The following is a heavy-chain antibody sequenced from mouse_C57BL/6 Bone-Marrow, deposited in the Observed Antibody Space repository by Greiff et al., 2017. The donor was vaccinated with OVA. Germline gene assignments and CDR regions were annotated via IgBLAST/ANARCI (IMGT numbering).Heavy chain of an antibody. CDR3: ARSLITTVVALRY. D-gene: IGHD1-1*01. CDR2: IYPRSGNA. J-gene: IGHJ2*01. CDR1: GYTFTSYG. Sequence: QVQLQQSGAELARPGASVKLSCKASGYTFTSYGLSWVKQRTGQGLEWIGEIYPRSGNAYYNEKFKGTATLTADKSSSTAYIALRSLTSEDSAVYFCARSLITTVVALRYWGQGTTLTVSS. V-gene: IGHV1-81*01.